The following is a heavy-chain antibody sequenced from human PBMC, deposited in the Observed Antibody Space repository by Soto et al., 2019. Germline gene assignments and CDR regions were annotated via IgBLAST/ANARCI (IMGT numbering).Heavy chain of an antibody. CDR1: GFTFSGYN. D-gene: IGHD4-17*01. J-gene: IGHJ5*02. Sequence: GGSLRLSCAASGFTFSGYNMNWVRQAPGKGLEWISYISDSGSSIYYADSVKGRFTISRDYAKNSLYLQMNSLRDEDTAVYYCARGQGDSGDYRWFDPWGQGTLVTVSS. CDR2: ISDSGSSI. CDR3: ARGQGDSGDYRWFDP. V-gene: IGHV3-48*02.